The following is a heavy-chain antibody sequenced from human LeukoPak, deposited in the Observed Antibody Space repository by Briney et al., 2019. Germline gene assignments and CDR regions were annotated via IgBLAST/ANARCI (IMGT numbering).Heavy chain of an antibody. J-gene: IGHJ4*02. V-gene: IGHV4-59*01. CDR2: IYYSGST. CDR1: GGSISSYY. Sequence: SETLSLTCTVFGGSISSYYWSWIRQPPGKGLEWIGYIYYSGSTNYNPSLKSRVTISVDTSKNQFSLKLSSVTAADTAVYYCARASAVAGTTDYWGQGTLVTVSS. D-gene: IGHD6-19*01. CDR3: ARASAVAGTTDY.